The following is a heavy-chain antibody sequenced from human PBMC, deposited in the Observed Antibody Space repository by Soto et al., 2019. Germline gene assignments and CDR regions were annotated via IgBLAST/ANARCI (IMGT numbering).Heavy chain of an antibody. CDR2: FDPEDGET. CDR1: GYTLTELS. V-gene: IGHV1-24*01. J-gene: IGHJ4*02. Sequence: QVQLVQSGAEVKKPGASVKVSCKVSGYTLTELSMHWVRQAPGKGLEWMGGFDPEDGETIYAQKFQGRVTMTEDTSTDTAYMELSSLRSEDTAVYYCATGYYCTSGVCYPFDYWGQGTLVTVSS. CDR3: ATGYYCTSGVCYPFDY. D-gene: IGHD2-8*01.